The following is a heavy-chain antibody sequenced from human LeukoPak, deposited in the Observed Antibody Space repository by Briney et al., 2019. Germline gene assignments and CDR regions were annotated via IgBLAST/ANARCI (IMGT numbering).Heavy chain of an antibody. D-gene: IGHD2-8*02. CDR1: GGSISSYY. CDR2: IYYSGST. Sequence: PSGTLSLTCTVSGGSISSYYWSWIRQPPGKGLEWIGYIYYSGSTNYNPSLKSRVTISVDTSKNQFSLKLSSVTAADTAVYYCARARASEVFWWDNYYYYGMDVWGQGTTVTVSS. CDR3: ARARASEVFWWDNYYYYGMDV. J-gene: IGHJ6*02. V-gene: IGHV4-59*01.